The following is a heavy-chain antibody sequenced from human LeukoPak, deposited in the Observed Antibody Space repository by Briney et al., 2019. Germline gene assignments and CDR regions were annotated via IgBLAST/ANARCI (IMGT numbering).Heavy chain of an antibody. J-gene: IGHJ4*02. CDR1: GFTFSRYG. V-gene: IGHV3-33*06. Sequence: RPGSSLRLSCAASGFTFSRYGMHWVRQAPGKGLEWVAVIWMDGSYDTCADSVKGRFTIYRESSKTTLYLQMNSLRAEDTAVYYCAKDGVGATSLDCWGQGTLV. CDR3: AKDGVGATSLDC. CDR2: IWMDGSYD. D-gene: IGHD1-26*01.